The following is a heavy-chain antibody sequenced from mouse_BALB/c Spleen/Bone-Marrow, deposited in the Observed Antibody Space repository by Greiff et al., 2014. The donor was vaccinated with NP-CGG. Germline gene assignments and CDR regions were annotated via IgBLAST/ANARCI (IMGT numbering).Heavy chain of an antibody. CDR2: IYPGNGDT. CDR3: ERVRGGGMDY. Sequence: QVQLQQSGAELVKPGASVKMSCKASGYTFTSYNMHWVKQTPGQGLEWIGAIYPGNGDTSYNQKFKGKATLTADKSSSTAYMQRSSRAAEDSAVYYCERVRGGGMDYWGQGTSVTVSS. D-gene: IGHD1-1*01. J-gene: IGHJ4*01. CDR1: GYTFTSYN. V-gene: IGHV1-12*01.